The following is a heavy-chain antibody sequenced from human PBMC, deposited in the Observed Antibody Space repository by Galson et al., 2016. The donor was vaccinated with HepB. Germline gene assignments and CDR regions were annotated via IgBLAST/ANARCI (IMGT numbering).Heavy chain of an antibody. J-gene: IGHJ5*02. V-gene: IGHV1-46*01. CDR2: INPLSGGT. CDR3: ARAIMTPSDNWFDP. Sequence: SVTVSCKASGYTFINYYIHWVRQAPGQGLEWMGIINPLSGGTDYAQRFQGRVTMTRDTSTSTVSMELSSLRSEDTAVYYCARAIMTPSDNWFDPWGQGSLVTVSS. CDR1: GYTFINYY. D-gene: IGHD2-8*01.